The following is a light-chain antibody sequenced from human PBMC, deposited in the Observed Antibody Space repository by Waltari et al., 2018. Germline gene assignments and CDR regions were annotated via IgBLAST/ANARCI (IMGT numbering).Light chain of an antibody. CDR2: GAS. J-gene: IGKJ4*01. V-gene: IGKV3-20*01. CDR3: QQYDISPLT. Sequence: EIVSTPSPGTLSLSPGERATLCCRASQTVRTTYLACSQQKPGQAPTLLRHGASSRSTGIPHRFSGSGSGTDFSLTISSLEPEDFAVYYCQQYDISPLTFGGGTKVEIK. CDR1: QTVRTTY.